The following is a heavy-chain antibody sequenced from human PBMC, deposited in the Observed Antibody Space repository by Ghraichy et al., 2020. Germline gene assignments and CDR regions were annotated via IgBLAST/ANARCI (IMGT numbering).Heavy chain of an antibody. CDR3: ARDLYSSSFAYDY. CDR2: IIPIFGTA. J-gene: IGHJ4*02. D-gene: IGHD6-6*01. Sequence: SVKVSCKASGGTFSSYAISWVRQAPGQGLEWMGGIIPIFGTANYAQKFQGRVTITADESTSTAYMELSSLRSEDTAVYYCARDLYSSSFAYDYWGQGTLVTVSS. V-gene: IGHV1-69*13. CDR1: GGTFSSYA.